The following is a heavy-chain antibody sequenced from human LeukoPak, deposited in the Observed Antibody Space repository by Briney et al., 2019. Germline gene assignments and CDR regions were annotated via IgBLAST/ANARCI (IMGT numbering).Heavy chain of an antibody. J-gene: IGHJ3*02. Sequence: SEILPLTCTISDASVSSYYWSWIRQPTVKGMEWIGYIYTSETTNFNPALRSRVTISIDTSKNQVSLRLSSVTAADTAVYYCARAINLDAFDIWGQGTMVTVSS. V-gene: IGHV4-4*09. D-gene: IGHD5-12*01. CDR2: IYTSETT. CDR3: ARAINLDAFDI. CDR1: DASVSSYY.